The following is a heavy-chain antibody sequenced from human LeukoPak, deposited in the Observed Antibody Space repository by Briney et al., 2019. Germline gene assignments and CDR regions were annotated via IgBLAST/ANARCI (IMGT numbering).Heavy chain of an antibody. CDR3: ARAVVVIGYDY. J-gene: IGHJ4*02. Sequence: GASVKVSCKASGYTFTGYYMHWVRQAPGQGLEWMGWITPNSGGTNYAQKFQGRVTMTRDTSISTAYMELSRLRSDDTAVYHCARAVVVIGYDYWGQGTLVTVSS. CDR2: ITPNSGGT. D-gene: IGHD2-21*01. CDR1: GYTFTGYY. V-gene: IGHV1-2*02.